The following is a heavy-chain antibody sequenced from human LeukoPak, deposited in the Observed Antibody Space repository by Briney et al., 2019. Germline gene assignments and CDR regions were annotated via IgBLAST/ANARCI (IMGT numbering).Heavy chain of an antibody. CDR3: ARGCYYDSSGYYSIWYYYYYMNI. D-gene: IGHD3-22*01. CDR2: IIPIFGTA. J-gene: IGHJ6*03. V-gene: IGHV1-69*06. Sequence: SVKVSCKASGGTFSSYAISWVRQAPGQGLEWMGGIIPIFGTANYAQKFQGRVTITADKSTSTAYMELSSLRSEDTAVYYCARGCYYDSSGYYSIWYYYYYMNIWGKGTTVTVSS. CDR1: GGTFSSYA.